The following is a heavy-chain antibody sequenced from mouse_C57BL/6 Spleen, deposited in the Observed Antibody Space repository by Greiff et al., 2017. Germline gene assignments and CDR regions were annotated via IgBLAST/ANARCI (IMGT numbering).Heavy chain of an antibody. CDR1: GYTFTSYW. CDR2: IDPSDSYT. V-gene: IGHV1-50*01. J-gene: IGHJ2*01. Sequence: QVQLQQPGAELVKPGASVKLSCKASGYTFTSYWMQWVKQRPGQGLEWIGEIDPSDSYTNYNQKFKGKATLTVDTSSSTAYMQLSSLTSEDSAVYYCARGRVTFDYWGQGTTLTVSS. D-gene: IGHD2-5*01. CDR3: ARGRVTFDY.